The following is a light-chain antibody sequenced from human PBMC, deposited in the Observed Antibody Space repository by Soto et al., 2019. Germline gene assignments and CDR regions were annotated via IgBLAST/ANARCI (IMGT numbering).Light chain of an antibody. CDR3: QQYYSYYPLT. Sequence: DIQMTQSPSTLSASVGDRVTVTCRASQSVRDWVAWYQQQAGRAPRLLIYKASSLQSGVPSRFSGSGFGTEFTLTISSLQTDDFASYYCQQYYSYYPLTLGGGTKVDIK. J-gene: IGKJ4*01. CDR1: QSVRDW. CDR2: KAS. V-gene: IGKV1-5*03.